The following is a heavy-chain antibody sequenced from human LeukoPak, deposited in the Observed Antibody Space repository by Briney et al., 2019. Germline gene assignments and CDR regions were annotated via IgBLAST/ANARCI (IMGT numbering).Heavy chain of an antibody. D-gene: IGHD4-17*01. CDR3: ASPSYGDYDY. V-gene: IGHV3-21*01. CDR2: ISSSSSYI. Sequence: GGSLRLSCAASVFTFSSYSMNWVRQAPWKGLEWVSSISSSSSYIYYADSVKGRFTISRDNAKNSLYLQMNSLRAEDTAVYYCASPSYGDYDYWGQGTLVTVSS. J-gene: IGHJ4*02. CDR1: VFTFSSYS.